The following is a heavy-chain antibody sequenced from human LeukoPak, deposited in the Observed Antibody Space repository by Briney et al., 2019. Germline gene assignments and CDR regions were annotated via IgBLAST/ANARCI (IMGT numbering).Heavy chain of an antibody. D-gene: IGHD3-10*01. Sequence: RPGGSLRLSCAASGFTFSNFAMHWVRQAPGQGLEWVTTISYDANNKYYADSVKGRFTISGDNSKNTVYLQMNSLRAEDTAVYYCARARDYYGSGSYFFDYWGQGTLVTVSS. CDR2: ISYDANNK. V-gene: IGHV3-30*04. CDR3: ARARDYYGSGSYFFDY. CDR1: GFTFSNFA. J-gene: IGHJ4*02.